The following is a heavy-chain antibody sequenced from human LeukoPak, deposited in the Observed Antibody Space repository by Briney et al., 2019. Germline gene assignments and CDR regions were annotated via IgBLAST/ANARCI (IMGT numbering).Heavy chain of an antibody. Sequence: GESLKISGKGSGYSFTSYWIGGVRQMPGKGLEGMGIIYPADSDTRFSPSFQGQVTISADKSISTAYLQWSSLKASDTAMYYCARPMGHYDSYYFDSWGQGTLVTVSS. V-gene: IGHV5-51*01. J-gene: IGHJ4*02. D-gene: IGHD5-12*01. CDR1: GYSFTSYW. CDR3: ARPMGHYDSYYFDS. CDR2: IYPADSDT.